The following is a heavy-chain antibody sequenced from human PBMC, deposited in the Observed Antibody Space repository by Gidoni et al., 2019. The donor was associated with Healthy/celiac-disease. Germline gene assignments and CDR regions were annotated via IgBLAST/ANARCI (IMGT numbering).Heavy chain of an antibody. V-gene: IGHV3-30*03. Sequence: QVQLVESGGGVVQPGRSLRLSCAAPGFTFSSYAMHWVSQAPGKGLEWVAGISYDGSNKYYADSVKGRFTISRDKSKNTLYLQMNSLRAEDTAVYYCARDSSGSYYYGDYWGQGTLVTVSS. D-gene: IGHD1-26*01. J-gene: IGHJ4*02. CDR1: GFTFSSYA. CDR2: ISYDGSNK. CDR3: ARDSSGSYYYGDY.